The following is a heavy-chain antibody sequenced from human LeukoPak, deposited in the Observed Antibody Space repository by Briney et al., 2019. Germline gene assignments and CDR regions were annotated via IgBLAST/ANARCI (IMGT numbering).Heavy chain of an antibody. V-gene: IGHV3-21*01. CDR2: ISSSSSYI. D-gene: IGHD3-22*01. CDR1: GLTFSSYS. CDR3: ARDGDYYDSRGDAFDI. J-gene: IGHJ3*02. Sequence: PGGSLRLSCAASGLTFSSYSMNWVRQAPGEGLEWVSSISSSSSYIYYADSVKGRFTISRDNAKNSLYLQMNSLRAEDTAVYYCARDGDYYDSRGDAFDIWGQGAMVTVAS.